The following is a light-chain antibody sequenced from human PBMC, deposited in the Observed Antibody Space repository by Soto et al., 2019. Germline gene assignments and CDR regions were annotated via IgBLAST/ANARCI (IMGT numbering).Light chain of an antibody. CDR2: KGT. Sequence: QSPMAQLTSVSGSPGQSSTISCTRTSSEFGAYNSGSWYQQHQHRAPQLIIYKGTQRPSGVSNRSSGSTSGNAASLTISALQTDDEADYFCCSSAPESTYVCGTGTKVTVL. J-gene: IGLJ1*01. CDR3: CSSAPESTYV. V-gene: IGLV2-23*01. CDR1: SSEFGAYNS.